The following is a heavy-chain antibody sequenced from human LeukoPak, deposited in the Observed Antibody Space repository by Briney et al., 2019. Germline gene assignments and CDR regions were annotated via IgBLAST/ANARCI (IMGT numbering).Heavy chain of an antibody. CDR2: IYRSGNT. CDR1: ELTVSGDY. V-gene: IGHV3-66*02. CDR3: ARVRDIYYDFWGGFDY. Sequence: GGSLRLSCAASELTVSGDYMSWLRQAPGKGLEWVSIIYRSGNTYYADSVKGRFTISRDYSKNTLYLQMNSLRAEDTAMYYCARVRDIYYDFWGGFDYWGQGTLVTVSS. D-gene: IGHD3-3*01. J-gene: IGHJ4*02.